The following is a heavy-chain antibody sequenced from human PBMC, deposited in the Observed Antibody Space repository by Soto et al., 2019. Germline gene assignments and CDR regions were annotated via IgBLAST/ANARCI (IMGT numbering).Heavy chain of an antibody. Sequence: QVRLQESGPGLVKPSQTLSLTCTVSGGSVSSGGFYWNWIRQHPGKGLEWIGYMYNDGRTEYNPSLKSGVSISVDTPKNQFSLKVMSVTVADTAVYYCTREAGYWGQGILVTVSS. CDR1: GGSVSSGGFY. J-gene: IGHJ4*02. V-gene: IGHV4-31*03. CDR3: TREAGY. CDR2: MYNDGRT. D-gene: IGHD6-25*01.